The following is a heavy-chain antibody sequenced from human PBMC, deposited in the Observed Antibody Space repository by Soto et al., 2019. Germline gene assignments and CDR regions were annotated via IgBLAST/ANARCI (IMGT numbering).Heavy chain of an antibody. CDR3: VHRAAIFGVVIGTNFDY. CDR1: GFSLSTSGVG. V-gene: IGHV2-5*02. J-gene: IGHJ4*02. D-gene: IGHD3-3*01. CDR2: IYWDDDK. Sequence: QITLKESGPTLVKPTQTLTLTCTFSGFSLSTSGVGVGWIRQPPGKALEWLALIYWDDDKRYSPSLKSRLTITKDTSKNQVVLTMTNMDPVDTATYYCVHRAAIFGVVIGTNFDYWGQGTLVTVSS.